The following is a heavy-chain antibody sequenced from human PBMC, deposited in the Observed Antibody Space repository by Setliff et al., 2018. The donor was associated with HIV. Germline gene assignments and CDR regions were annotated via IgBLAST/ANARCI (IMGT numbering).Heavy chain of an antibody. D-gene: IGHD6-13*01. CDR3: AKAKTQL. V-gene: IGHV3-23*01. CDR2: ISSGIGTT. CDR1: GFTFSSHA. Sequence: GGSLRLSCAASGFTFSSHAMSWVRQAPGKGLEWVSAISSGIGTTYYADSVKGRFTISRDNSKNTLYLQMNSLRAEDTATYYCAKAKTQLWGQGTLVTVSS. J-gene: IGHJ4*02.